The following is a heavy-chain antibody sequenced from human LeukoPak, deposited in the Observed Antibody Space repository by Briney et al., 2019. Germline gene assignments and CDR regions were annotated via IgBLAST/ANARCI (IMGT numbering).Heavy chain of an antibody. D-gene: IGHD6-19*01. J-gene: IGHJ4*02. V-gene: IGHV3-23*01. CDR1: GFTFSSYE. Sequence: GSLRLSCAASGFTFSSYEMNWVRQAPGKGLDWVSTISGSGGSTHYADSVKGRFTISRDNSKNTLYLQMNSLRAEDTAVYYCAKKQWLAIDYWGQGTLVTVSS. CDR2: ISGSGGST. CDR3: AKKQWLAIDY.